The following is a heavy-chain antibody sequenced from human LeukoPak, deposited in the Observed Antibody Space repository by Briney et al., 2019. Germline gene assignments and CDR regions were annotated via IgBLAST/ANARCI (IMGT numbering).Heavy chain of an antibody. D-gene: IGHD6-19*01. Sequence: GGSLRLSCAASGFTFSSYAMSWVRQATGKGMEWVSAISGSGGSTYCADSVKGRFTISRDNSKNTLYLQMNSLRAEDTAVYYCAKDGHISWYSSGCPDYWGQGTLVTVSS. CDR1: GFTFSSYA. V-gene: IGHV3-23*01. CDR2: ISGSGGST. J-gene: IGHJ4*02. CDR3: AKDGHISWYSSGCPDY.